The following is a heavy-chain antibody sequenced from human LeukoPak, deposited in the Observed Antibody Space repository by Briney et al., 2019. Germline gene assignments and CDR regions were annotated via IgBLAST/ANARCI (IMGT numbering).Heavy chain of an antibody. CDR3: AAGRDGYNFHSLAY. D-gene: IGHD5-24*01. CDR1: GFTFSSHW. CDR2: ISGSFIYI. J-gene: IGHJ4*02. Sequence: GSLRLSCAASGFTFSSHWMSWVRQAPGKGLEWVSSISGSFIYIYYADSVKGRFTISRDNARNSLYLQMNSLRAEDTAVYYCAAGRDGYNFHSLAYWGQGTLVTVSS. V-gene: IGHV3-21*06.